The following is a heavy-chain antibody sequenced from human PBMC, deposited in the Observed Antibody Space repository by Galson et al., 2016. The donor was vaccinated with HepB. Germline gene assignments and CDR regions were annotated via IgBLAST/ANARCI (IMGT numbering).Heavy chain of an antibody. Sequence: LRLSCAASGFSFRSYAMHWVRQAPGKGLAWVAVISHDGGDKYYADSVKGRFTISRDNSKNTVYLQMNSLRAEDTAVYYCARGPGSYYRGREFYYGMDVWGQGTTVTVSS. V-gene: IGHV3-30*04. CDR3: ARGPGSYYRGREFYYGMDV. J-gene: IGHJ6*02. D-gene: IGHD3-10*01. CDR1: GFSFRSYA. CDR2: ISHDGGDK.